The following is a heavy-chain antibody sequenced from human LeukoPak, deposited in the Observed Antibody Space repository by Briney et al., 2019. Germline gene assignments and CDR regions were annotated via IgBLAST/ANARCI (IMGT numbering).Heavy chain of an antibody. CDR2: IKQDGSGR. Sequence: PGGSLRLSCAASGFTFRNYWMSWVRQAPGTGLEWVANIKQDGSGRNYVTSVRGRFTISRDNAESSLYLQMNSLRVEDTAVYYCVRNLAVAGTCFDSWGQGTLVTVSS. J-gene: IGHJ4*02. V-gene: IGHV3-7*03. CDR1: GFTFRNYW. CDR3: VRNLAVAGTCFDS. D-gene: IGHD6-19*01.